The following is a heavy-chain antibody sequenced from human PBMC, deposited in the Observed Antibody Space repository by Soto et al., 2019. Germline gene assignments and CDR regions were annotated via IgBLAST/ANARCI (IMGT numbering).Heavy chain of an antibody. V-gene: IGHV3-30*02. Sequence: GVFLSLSYGGAGVKCIDHGMRWVRQTPGKGLEWVAFMSYDGSDTFYADSVKGRFTISRDNSKNTLFLHMSNLRAEDTAMYYCTIVRVADSALDHWGQGTLVTVSS. J-gene: IGHJ4*02. CDR1: GVKCIDHG. D-gene: IGHD3-10*02. CDR2: MSYDGSDT. CDR3: TIVRVADSALDH.